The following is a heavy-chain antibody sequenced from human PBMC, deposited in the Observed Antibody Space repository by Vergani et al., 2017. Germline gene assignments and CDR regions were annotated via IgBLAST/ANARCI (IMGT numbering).Heavy chain of an antibody. V-gene: IGHV4-30-2*01. D-gene: IGHD3/OR15-3a*01. Sequence: QLQLQESDSRLVNPSPTLSLTCTLSGDAISRDTYSWNWVRQPPGKPLEWIGSVYYSGTTYYNPSLGGRVTMSIDKSKNHFSLTLTSVTAADSAFYFCARGQTGYSRDWSTYFFYMDVWGKGTTVTVSS. CDR2: VYYSGTT. CDR1: GDAISRDTYS. CDR3: ARGQTGYSRDWSTYFFYMDV. J-gene: IGHJ6*03.